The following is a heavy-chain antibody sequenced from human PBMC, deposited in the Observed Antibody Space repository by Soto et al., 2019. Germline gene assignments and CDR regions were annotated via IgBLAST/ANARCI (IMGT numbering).Heavy chain of an antibody. V-gene: IGHV1-2*02. CDR2: INPNSGET. CDR3: ATAYYYDSSGYPAWIDYFDY. Sequence: ASVKVSCKASGYTFTGYYMHWVRQAPGQGLEWMGWINPNSGETIYAQKSQGRVTMTEDTSTDTAYMELSSLRSEDTAVYYCATAYYYDSSGYPAWIDYFDYWGQGTLVTVSS. J-gene: IGHJ4*02. CDR1: GYTFTGYY. D-gene: IGHD3-22*01.